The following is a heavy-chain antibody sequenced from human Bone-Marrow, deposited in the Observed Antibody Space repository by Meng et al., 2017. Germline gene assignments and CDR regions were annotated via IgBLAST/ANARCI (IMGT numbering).Heavy chain of an antibody. D-gene: IGHD3-10*01. Sequence: SETLSLTCTVSGGSISSYYWSWIRQPPGKGLEWIGYIYYSGSTNYSPSLKSRVTISVDTSKNQFSLKLSSVTAADTAVYYCARDRYGSGIIDYWGQGTLVTVSS. CDR3: ARDRYGSGIIDY. CDR1: GGSISSYY. V-gene: IGHV4-59*01. CDR2: IYYSGST. J-gene: IGHJ4*02.